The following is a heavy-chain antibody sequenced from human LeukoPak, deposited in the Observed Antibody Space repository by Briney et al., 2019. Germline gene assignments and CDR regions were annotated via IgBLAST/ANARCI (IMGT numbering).Heavy chain of an antibody. CDR1: GFTFSSYW. CDR3: ARDSPRTGP. J-gene: IGHJ5*02. CDR2: IDSDGSGT. V-gene: IGHV3-74*01. D-gene: IGHD1-1*01. Sequence: PGGSLRLSCAASGFTFSSYWMHWVRQVPGKGLVWVSHIDSDGSGTTYADSVKGRFTISRDNARNTLYLQVNSLKDEDTAVYYCARDSPRTGPWGQGTLVTVSS.